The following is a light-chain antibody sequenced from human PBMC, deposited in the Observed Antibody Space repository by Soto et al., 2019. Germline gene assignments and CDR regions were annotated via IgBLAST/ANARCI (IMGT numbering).Light chain of an antibody. CDR2: AAS. CDR3: QQYYSYPT. Sequence: AIRMTQSPSSLSASTGDRVTITCRASQGISSYLAWYQQKPGKAPKFLIYAASTLQSGVPSRFSGSGSGTDFTLTISGLQSEDFATYYCQQYYSYPTFGGGTKVEIK. CDR1: QGISSY. J-gene: IGKJ4*01. V-gene: IGKV1-8*01.